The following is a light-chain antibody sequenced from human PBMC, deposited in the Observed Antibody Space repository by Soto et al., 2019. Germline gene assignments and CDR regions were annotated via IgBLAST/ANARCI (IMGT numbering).Light chain of an antibody. Sequence: QAVLTQPVCVSGSPGQSSTISCAGTSSDVGGYNSVSWYQHHPRKAPKLILYEVGDRTSGVSYRFSGSKSGNTASLTISGLQAADADDYFCSSYTSSMTKVFGSGTKVTVL. CDR1: SSDVGGYNS. CDR2: EVG. V-gene: IGLV2-14*01. J-gene: IGLJ1*01. CDR3: SSYTSSMTKV.